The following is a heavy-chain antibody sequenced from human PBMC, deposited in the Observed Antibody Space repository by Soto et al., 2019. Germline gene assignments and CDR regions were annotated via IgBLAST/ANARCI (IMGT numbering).Heavy chain of an antibody. J-gene: IGHJ5*02. Sequence: GASVKVSCKASGYTFTSYAMHWVRQAPGQRLEWMGWINAGNGNTKYSQKFQGRVTITRDTSASTAYMELSSLRSEDTAVYYCARVGFYMGFGESYNWFAPRGQGPLVTVSS. CDR3: ARVGFYMGFGESYNWFAP. V-gene: IGHV1-3*01. D-gene: IGHD3-10*01. CDR1: GYTFTSYA. CDR2: INAGNGNT.